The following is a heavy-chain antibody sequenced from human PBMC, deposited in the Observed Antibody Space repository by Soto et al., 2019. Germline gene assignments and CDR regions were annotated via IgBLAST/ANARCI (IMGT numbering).Heavy chain of an antibody. Sequence: VQLVQSGAEVKKPGSSVKVSCKASGGTFSSYAISWVRQAPGQGLEWMGGIIPIFGTANYAQKFQGRVTITADESTSTAYMELSSLRSEDTAVYYCARATGCSSTSCYTYYYYYGMDVWGQGTTVTVSS. CDR3: ARATGCSSTSCYTYYYYYGMDV. V-gene: IGHV1-69*01. CDR2: IIPIFGTA. J-gene: IGHJ6*02. D-gene: IGHD2-2*02. CDR1: GGTFSSYA.